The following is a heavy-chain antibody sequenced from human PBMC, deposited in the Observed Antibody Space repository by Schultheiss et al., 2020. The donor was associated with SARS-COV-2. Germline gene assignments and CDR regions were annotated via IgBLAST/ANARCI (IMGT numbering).Heavy chain of an antibody. CDR3: ARDKTAYGVFDY. Sequence: SETLSLTCTVSGGSISSGGYYWGWIRQPPGKGLEWIGYIYYSGSTYYNPSLKSRVTISVDTSKSQFSLKVTSVTAADTAMYYCARDKTAYGVFDYWGQGALVTVSS. V-gene: IGHV4-31*03. CDR2: IYYSGST. D-gene: IGHD4-17*01. J-gene: IGHJ4*02. CDR1: GGSISSGGYY.